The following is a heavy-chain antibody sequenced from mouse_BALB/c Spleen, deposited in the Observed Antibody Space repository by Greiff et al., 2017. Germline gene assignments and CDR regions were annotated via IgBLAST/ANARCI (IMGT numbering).Heavy chain of an antibody. Sequence: EVKLVESGGDLVKPGGSLKLSCAASGFTFSSYGMSWVRQTPDKRLEWVATISSGGSYTYYPDSVKGRFTISRDNAKNTLYLQMSSLKSEDTAMYYCARQGVRREYYYAMDYWGQGTSVTVSS. CDR3: ARQGVRREYYYAMDY. CDR1: GFTFSSYG. D-gene: IGHD2-14*01. V-gene: IGHV5-6*01. J-gene: IGHJ4*01. CDR2: ISSGGSYT.